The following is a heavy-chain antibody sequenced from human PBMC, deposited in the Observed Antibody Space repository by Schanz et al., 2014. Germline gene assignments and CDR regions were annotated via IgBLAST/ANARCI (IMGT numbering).Heavy chain of an antibody. CDR2: ISSGGTTT. J-gene: IGHJ4*02. Sequence: QVQLVESGGGLVKPGGSLRLSCAASGFIFSDYYMAWIRQAPGKGPEYVSYISSGGTTTYHSDSVKGRFTISRDSAENSLYLQMNSLRAEDTAVYYCARKVVATIGGYYDNWGQGTLXIVSS. D-gene: IGHD5-12*01. V-gene: IGHV3-11*01. CDR1: GFIFSDYY. CDR3: ARKVVATIGGYYDN.